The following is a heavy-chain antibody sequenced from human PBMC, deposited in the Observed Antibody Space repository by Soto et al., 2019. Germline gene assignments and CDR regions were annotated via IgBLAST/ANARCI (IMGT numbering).Heavy chain of an antibody. CDR2: ISSSSSYI. Sequence: GGSLRLSCAASGFTFSSYSMNWVRQAPGKGLELVSSISSSSSYIYYADSVKGRFTISRDNANNSLYLQMNSLRAEDTAVYYCAREVNSGWFVDYYYYYGMDVWSQGTTVTVSS. J-gene: IGHJ6*02. D-gene: IGHD6-19*01. CDR1: GFTFSSYS. CDR3: AREVNSGWFVDYYYYYGMDV. V-gene: IGHV3-21*01.